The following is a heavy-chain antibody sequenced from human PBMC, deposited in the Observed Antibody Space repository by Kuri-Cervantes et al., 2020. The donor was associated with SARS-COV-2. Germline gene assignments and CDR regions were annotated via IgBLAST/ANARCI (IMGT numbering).Heavy chain of an antibody. V-gene: IGHV3-7*05. CDR1: GFILSRYW. CDR3: ANPTGHYYYGMDV. J-gene: IGHJ6*02. CDR2: INQDGSEK. Sequence: GGSLRLSCAASGFILSRYWMTWVRQAPGKGLEWVANINQDGSEKYYVDSVKGRFTLSRDNAKNSLYLQMNSLRAEDTAVYYCANPTGHYYYGMDVWGQGTTVTVSS.